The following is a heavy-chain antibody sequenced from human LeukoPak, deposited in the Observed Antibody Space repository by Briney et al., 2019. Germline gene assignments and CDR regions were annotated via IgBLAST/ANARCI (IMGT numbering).Heavy chain of an antibody. V-gene: IGHV3-30-3*01. CDR1: GFTFSSYA. CDR3: ARVKMAPHQPFDY. CDR2: ISYDGSNK. Sequence: PGGSLRLSCAASGFTFSSYAMHWVRQAPGKGLEWVAVISYDGSNKYYADSVKGRFTISRDNSKNTLYLQMNSLRAEDTAVYYCARVKMAPHQPFDYWGQGTLVTVSS. J-gene: IGHJ4*02. D-gene: IGHD5-24*01.